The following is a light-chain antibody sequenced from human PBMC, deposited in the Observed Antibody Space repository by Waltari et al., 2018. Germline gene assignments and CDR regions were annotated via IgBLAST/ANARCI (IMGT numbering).Light chain of an antibody. CDR2: VNSDGTH. Sequence: QLVLTQSPSASASLGASVKLTCTLSSGHSTYTIAWHQQQPEKGPRYLMSVNSDGTHSKGDGVPDRFSCSTSGGERHLTISSLQSEDEADYYCQTWGTGTVVFGGGTKLTVL. CDR1: SGHSTYT. J-gene: IGLJ2*01. CDR3: QTWGTGTVV. V-gene: IGLV4-69*01.